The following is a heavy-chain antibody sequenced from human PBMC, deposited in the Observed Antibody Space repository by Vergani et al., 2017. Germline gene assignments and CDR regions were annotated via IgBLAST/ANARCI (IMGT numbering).Heavy chain of an antibody. CDR3: ANSYCSSLSCYAFYGMEV. D-gene: IGHD2-2*01. Sequence: VHLLESGGGLVQSGGSLRLSCAASGFSFSTYGMHWVRQAPGRGLEWVAFLRYDGSNEYYGDAVKGRFIISRDNSKNMLSLEMHSLRPEDTAVYYCANSYCSSLSCYAFYGMEVWGQGTTVTVSS. CDR1: GFSFSTYG. CDR2: LRYDGSNE. J-gene: IGHJ6*02. V-gene: IGHV3-30*02.